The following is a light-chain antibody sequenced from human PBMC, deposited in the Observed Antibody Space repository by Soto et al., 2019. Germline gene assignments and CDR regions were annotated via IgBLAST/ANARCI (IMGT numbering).Light chain of an antibody. J-gene: IGLJ2*01. CDR1: SSDVGGYTY. V-gene: IGLV2-11*01. Sequence: QSVLTQPRSVSGSPGQSVTISCTGTSSDVGGYTYVSWYQQHPGKAPKLMIHDVNKRRSGVPDRFSGSKSGNTASLTISGLQAEDEADYYCCSYAGSYTFVFGGGTKLTVL. CDR3: CSYAGSYTFV. CDR2: DVN.